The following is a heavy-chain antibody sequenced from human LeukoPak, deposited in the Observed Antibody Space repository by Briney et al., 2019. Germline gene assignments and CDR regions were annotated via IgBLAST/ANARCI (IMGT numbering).Heavy chain of an antibody. D-gene: IGHD6-19*01. J-gene: IGHJ4*02. Sequence: HPGGSLRLSCAASGFTFSSYEMNWVRQAPGKGLEWVSKISSSGSAIYYADSVKGRFTISRDNAKSTLYLQMNSQRVEDTAVYYCARGGSLGYWGQGTLVTVST. CDR3: ARGGSLGY. CDR2: ISSSGSAI. CDR1: GFTFSSYE. V-gene: IGHV3-48*03.